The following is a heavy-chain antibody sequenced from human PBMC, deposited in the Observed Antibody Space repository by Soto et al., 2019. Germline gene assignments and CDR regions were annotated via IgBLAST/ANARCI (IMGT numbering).Heavy chain of an antibody. D-gene: IGHD2-2*01. CDR1: GGSISSYY. V-gene: IGHV4-59*01. CDR3: ARARYQLLHPYYYGMDV. Sequence: QVQLQESGPGLVKPSETLSLTCTVSGGSISSYYWSWIRQSPGKGLEWIGYSDYSGSTKSNPSLKSRVTISVDTSRTQVSLKLSSVTAAVSAVYFCARARYQLLHPYYYGMDVWGQGTTVTVSS. CDR2: SDYSGST. J-gene: IGHJ6*02.